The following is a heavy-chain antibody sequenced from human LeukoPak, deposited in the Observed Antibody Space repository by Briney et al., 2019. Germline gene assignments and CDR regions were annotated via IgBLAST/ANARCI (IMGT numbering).Heavy chain of an antibody. D-gene: IGHD3-9*01. Sequence: GGSLRLSCAASGFTFSSYSMNWVRQAPGKGLEWVSSISSSSSYIYYADSVKGRFTISRDNAKNSLYLQMNSLRAEDTAVYYCAREQENYDILTGPAYYYGMDVWGQGTTVTVSS. J-gene: IGHJ6*02. CDR2: ISSSSSYI. CDR1: GFTFSSYS. CDR3: AREQENYDILTGPAYYYGMDV. V-gene: IGHV3-21*01.